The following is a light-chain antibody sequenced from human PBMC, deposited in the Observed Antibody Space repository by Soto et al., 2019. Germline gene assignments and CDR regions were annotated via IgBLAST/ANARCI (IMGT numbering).Light chain of an antibody. CDR1: QSISSY. CDR2: AAS. V-gene: IGKV1-39*01. J-gene: IGKJ4*01. Sequence: DIQMTQSPSSLSASVGDRVTITCRASQSISSYLNWYQQKPGKAPKLLIYAASSFQSGVQSRFSGSGSGTDFTLTISSLQPEDGATYYCQQSYSTLLTCGGGTKVEIK. CDR3: QQSYSTLLT.